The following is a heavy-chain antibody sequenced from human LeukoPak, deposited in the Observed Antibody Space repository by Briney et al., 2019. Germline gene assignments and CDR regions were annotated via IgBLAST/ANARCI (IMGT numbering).Heavy chain of an antibody. V-gene: IGHV1-69*13. CDR2: IIPIFGTA. D-gene: IGHD3-9*01. J-gene: IGHJ4*02. CDR3: AKDLGKFDWPLHYFDY. Sequence: EASVKVSCKASGGTFSSYAISWVRQAPGQGLEWMGGIIPIFGTANYAQKFQGRVTITADESTSTAYMELSSLRAEDTAVYYCAKDLGKFDWPLHYFDYWGQGTLVTVSS. CDR1: GGTFSSYA.